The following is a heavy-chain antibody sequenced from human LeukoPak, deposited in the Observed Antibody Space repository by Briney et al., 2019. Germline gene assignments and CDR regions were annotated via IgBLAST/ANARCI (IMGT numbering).Heavy chain of an antibody. CDR3: TTEKDLYYYDTSGYFH. J-gene: IGHJ4*02. CDR2: IKSKADGGKA. D-gene: IGHD3-22*01. V-gene: IGHV3-15*01. CDR1: GFSFTDAW. Sequence: GGSLRLSCAASGFSFTDAWMSWVRQAPGRGLEWVGRIKSKADGGKAEYAATVKGRFLISRDDAKSTLYVQMNRLRTEDTAVYYCTTEKDLYYYDTSGYFHWGQGSLVTVSS.